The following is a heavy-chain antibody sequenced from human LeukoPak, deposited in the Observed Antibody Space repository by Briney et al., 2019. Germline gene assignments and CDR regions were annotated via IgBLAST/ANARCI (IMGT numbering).Heavy chain of an antibody. Sequence: SVKVSCKASGGTFSSYAISWVRQAPGQGLEWMGRIISILGIANYAQKFQGRVTITADKSTSTAYMELSSLRSEDTAVYYCAVVPAATDYYGMDVWGQGTTVTVSS. J-gene: IGHJ6*02. CDR3: AVVPAATDYYGMDV. V-gene: IGHV1-69*04. D-gene: IGHD2-2*01. CDR1: GGTFSSYA. CDR2: IISILGIA.